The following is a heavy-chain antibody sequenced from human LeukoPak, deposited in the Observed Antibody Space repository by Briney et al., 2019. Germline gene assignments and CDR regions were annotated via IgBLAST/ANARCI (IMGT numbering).Heavy chain of an antibody. D-gene: IGHD6-13*01. V-gene: IGHV3-23*01. J-gene: IGHJ4*02. CDR1: GLTFSSFA. CDR3: ATTGYSNRNY. CDR2: ISGRDGST. Sequence: GGSLRLSCAASGLTFSSFAMGWVRQAPGKGLQWVSSISGRDGSTYYAASVKGRFTISRDNSKNTLYLQMNSLRDEDTAVYYCATTGYSNRNYWGQGTLVTVSS.